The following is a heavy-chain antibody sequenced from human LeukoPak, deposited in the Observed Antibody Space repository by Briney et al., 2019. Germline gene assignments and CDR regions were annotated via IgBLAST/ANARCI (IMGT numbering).Heavy chain of an antibody. D-gene: IGHD6-19*01. CDR3: AEDSSGRHDAFDV. V-gene: IGHV4-39*07. CDR1: GGSISSSSYY. Sequence: PSETPSLTCTVSGGSISSSSYYWGWIRQPPGKGLEWIGSIYYSGSTNYSPSLKSRVSLSVDTSKNQFSLKLSSVTAADTAVYYCAEDSSGRHDAFDVWGQGTMVTVSS. J-gene: IGHJ3*01. CDR2: IYYSGST.